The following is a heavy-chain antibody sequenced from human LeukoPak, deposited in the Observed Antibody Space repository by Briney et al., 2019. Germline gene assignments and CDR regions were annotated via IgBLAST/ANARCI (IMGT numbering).Heavy chain of an antibody. Sequence: GGSLRLSCAASGFTFNSYSMLCVRQAPGKGLECVADISYDGSNKYYADPGKGRFTISRDNSKNTLYLQMNSLRAEDTAVYYCASCEVGATTRGYFQHWGQGTLVTVSS. J-gene: IGHJ1*01. V-gene: IGHV3-30-3*01. D-gene: IGHD1-26*01. CDR2: ISYDGSNK. CDR1: GFTFNSYS. CDR3: ASCEVGATTRGYFQH.